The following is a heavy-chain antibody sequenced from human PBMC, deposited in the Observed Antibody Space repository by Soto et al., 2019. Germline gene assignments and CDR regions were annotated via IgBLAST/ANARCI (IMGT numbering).Heavy chain of an antibody. CDR2: VVVGSGYT. CDR3: TVPTGTTPDYHSGADV. J-gene: IGHJ6*02. Sequence: SVKVSCKSFGFTSSRSAVQWVRQARGQRLEWIGWVVVGSGYTNYAQKFQERVTISTDMPTSTVYMELSSLRSDDTGVYYCTVPTGTTPDYHSGADVWG. D-gene: IGHD2-21*02. V-gene: IGHV1-58*01. CDR1: GFTSSRSA.